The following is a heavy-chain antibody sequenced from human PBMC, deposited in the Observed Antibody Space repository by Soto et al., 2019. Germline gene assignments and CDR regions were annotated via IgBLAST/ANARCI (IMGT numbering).Heavy chain of an antibody. V-gene: IGHV1-18*04. Sequence: ASLKVSCKASGYTFNGYYMHWARQAPGQGLEWMGWISAYNGNTNYAQKLQGRVTMTTDTSTSTAYMELSSLTSEDTAVYYCARGYDYVWGSYRSDAFDIWGQGTMVNVSS. J-gene: IGHJ3*02. CDR2: ISAYNGNT. CDR3: ARGYDYVWGSYRSDAFDI. D-gene: IGHD3-16*02. CDR1: GYTFNGYY.